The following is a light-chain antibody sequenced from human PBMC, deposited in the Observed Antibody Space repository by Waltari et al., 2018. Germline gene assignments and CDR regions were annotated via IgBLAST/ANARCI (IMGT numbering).Light chain of an antibody. J-gene: IGKJ1*01. Sequence: TQSPSSLSASVGDRVTITCRASQSISRYLNWFQQKPRKAPKLLIYAAVSLQGVFPSSFSGSGSGTDFTLTISSLQSEDFATYYCQQSYNTPRTFGQGTKVEIK. CDR2: AAV. V-gene: IGKV1-39*01. CDR3: QQSYNTPRT. CDR1: QSISRY.